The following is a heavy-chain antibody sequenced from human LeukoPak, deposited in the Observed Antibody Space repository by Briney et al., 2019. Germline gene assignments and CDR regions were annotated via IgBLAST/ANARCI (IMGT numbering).Heavy chain of an antibody. V-gene: IGHV3-23*01. D-gene: IGHD3-10*01. CDR1: GFTFSSYA. Sequence: GGSLRLSCAASGFTFSSYAMSWVRQAPGMGLEWVSGISGSGTSTCYADSVKGRFTISRDNSKNRLFLQMNSLRAEDTAVYYCAKTRLLWFGELLDIDYWGQGTLVTVSS. CDR2: ISGSGTST. CDR3: AKTRLLWFGELLDIDY. J-gene: IGHJ4*02.